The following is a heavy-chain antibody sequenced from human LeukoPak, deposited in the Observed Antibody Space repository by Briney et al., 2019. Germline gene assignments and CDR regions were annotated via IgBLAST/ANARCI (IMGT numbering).Heavy chain of an antibody. Sequence: SVKVSCKASGGTFSSYAISWVRQAPGQGLEWMGGIIPIFGTANYAQKFQGRVTMTRNTSISTAYMELSSLRSEDTAVYYCARFNYYGSGSYYFFDYWGQGTLVTVSS. CDR3: ARFNYYGSGSYYFFDY. CDR1: GGTFSSYA. V-gene: IGHV1-69*05. D-gene: IGHD3-10*01. CDR2: IIPIFGTA. J-gene: IGHJ4*02.